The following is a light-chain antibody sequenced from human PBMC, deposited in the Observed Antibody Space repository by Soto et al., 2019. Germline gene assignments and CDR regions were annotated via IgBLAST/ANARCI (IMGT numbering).Light chain of an antibody. Sequence: IQTPQSPSSLSASLVDSVTITCRASQGIRNDLGWYQQKPGKAPRRLIYAASSMPSGVPSRFSGSGSGTEFTLTISSLQPEDFAAYYCLQHNSYPLTFGQGTRLEIK. CDR1: QGIRND. CDR3: LQHNSYPLT. J-gene: IGKJ5*01. CDR2: AAS. V-gene: IGKV1-17*01.